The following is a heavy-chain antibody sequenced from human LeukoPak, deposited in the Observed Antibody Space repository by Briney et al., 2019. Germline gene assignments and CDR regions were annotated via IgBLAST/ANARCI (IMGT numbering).Heavy chain of an antibody. CDR2: IIPIFGTA. CDR1: GGTFSSYA. D-gene: IGHD1-26*01. Sequence: SVKVSCKASGGTFSSYAISWVRQAPGQGLEWMGGIIPIFGTANYAQKFQGRVTITTDESTSTAYMELSSLRSEDTAVYYCARGVGARGTDAFDIWGQGTMVTVSS. CDR3: ARGVGARGTDAFDI. J-gene: IGHJ3*02. V-gene: IGHV1-69*05.